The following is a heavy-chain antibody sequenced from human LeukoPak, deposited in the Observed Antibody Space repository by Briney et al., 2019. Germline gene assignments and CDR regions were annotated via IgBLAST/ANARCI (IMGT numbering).Heavy chain of an antibody. CDR1: GGSISSSY. CDR2: IYYSGST. Sequence: PSETLSLTCTVSGGSISSSYWSWIRQPPGKGLEWIGNIYYSGSTNYNPSLKSRVTISVDTSKNQLSLRLSSVTAADTAVYYCARDDYGDFFFDSWGQGTLVTVSS. V-gene: IGHV4-59*01. CDR3: ARDDYGDFFFDS. D-gene: IGHD4-17*01. J-gene: IGHJ4*02.